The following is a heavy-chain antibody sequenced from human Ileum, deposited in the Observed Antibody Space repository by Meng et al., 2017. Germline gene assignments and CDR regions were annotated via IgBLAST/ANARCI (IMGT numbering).Heavy chain of an antibody. Sequence: QPQEPVPGLVKPSHTLPLTCAVSGDSVSNNSAAWNWIRPSQSIGLEWVGRAYYSSEWYHDYSESVKNSISIDTDKPKNQFPLHLRSVTTEDSAVYYCARGYYSFDSWGQRTLVTVSS. CDR2: AYYSSEWYH. V-gene: IGHV6-1*01. CDR3: ARGYYSFDS. CDR1: GDSVSNNSAA. D-gene: IGHD1-26*01. J-gene: IGHJ4*02.